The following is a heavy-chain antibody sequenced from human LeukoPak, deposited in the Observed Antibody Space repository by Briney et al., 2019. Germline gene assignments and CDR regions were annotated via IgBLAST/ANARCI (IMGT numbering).Heavy chain of an antibody. D-gene: IGHD4-17*01. CDR2: IYSSGST. CDR1: GASISGSGYY. V-gene: IGHV4-39*01. CDR3: ARLTVTTRGYYYYYMDV. Sequence: SETLSLTCTVSGASISGSGYYWGWIRQPPGKGLEWIGSIYSSGSTYYNASLQSRVTISIETSKNQISLKLSSVTAADTAVYYCARLTVTTRGYYYYYMDVWGKGTTVTISS. J-gene: IGHJ6*03.